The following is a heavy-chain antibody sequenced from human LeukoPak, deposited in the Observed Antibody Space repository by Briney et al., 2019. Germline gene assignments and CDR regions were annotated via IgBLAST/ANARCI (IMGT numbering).Heavy chain of an antibody. V-gene: IGHV1-46*03. CDR2: INPSGGST. D-gene: IGHD4-11*01. CDR3: ARGYDYSKGGDAFDI. Sequence: ASVKVSCKASGYTFTSYYMHWVRQAPGQGLEWMGIINPSGGSTSYEQKFQGRVTMARDTSTSTVYMELSSLRSEDKAVYYCARGYDYSKGGDAFDIWGQGTMVTVSS. J-gene: IGHJ3*02. CDR1: GYTFTSYY.